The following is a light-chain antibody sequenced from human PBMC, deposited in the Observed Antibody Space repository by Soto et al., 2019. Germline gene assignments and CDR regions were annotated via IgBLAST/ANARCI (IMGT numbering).Light chain of an antibody. CDR2: GAS. CDR3: QQYGSSRWT. V-gene: IGKV3-20*01. CDR1: QSVSSIY. J-gene: IGKJ1*01. Sequence: EIVLTQSPGTLSLSPGERATLSCRASQSVSSIYLAWYQQKPGQAPRLLIYGASSRATGIPDRFSGSGSGTDFTLTISRLEPEDCAGYYCQQYGSSRWTFGQGTKVEI.